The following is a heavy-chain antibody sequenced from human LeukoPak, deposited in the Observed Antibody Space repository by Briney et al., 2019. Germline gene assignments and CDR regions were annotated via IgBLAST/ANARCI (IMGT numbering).Heavy chain of an antibody. CDR3: AIDRVGGYHTGVSLY. CDR2: ISAYNGNT. D-gene: IGHD2-8*01. CDR1: GSPFDNFG. V-gene: IGHV1-18*01. Sequence: ASVKVSCKASGSPFDNFGLTWVRQAPGQGLEWMGWISAYNGNTHYAQKFRGRLNLTTETSTSTAYLELRSLKSDDTAVYYCAIDRVGGYHTGVSLYGGQGTLVTVSS. J-gene: IGHJ4*01.